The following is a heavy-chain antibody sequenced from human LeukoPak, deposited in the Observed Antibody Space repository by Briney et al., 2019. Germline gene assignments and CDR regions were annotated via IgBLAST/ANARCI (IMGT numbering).Heavy chain of an antibody. CDR2: IKQDGSEK. D-gene: IGHD3-10*01. J-gene: IGHJ4*02. CDR3: ARDYGYGSGSSIY. Sequence: PGGSLRLSCAASGFTFSSYWMGWVRQAPGKGLEWVANIKQDGSEKYYVDSVKGRFTISRDNAKNSLYLQMNSLRAEDTAVYYCARDYGYGSGSSIYWGQGTLVTVSS. V-gene: IGHV3-7*01. CDR1: GFTFSSYW.